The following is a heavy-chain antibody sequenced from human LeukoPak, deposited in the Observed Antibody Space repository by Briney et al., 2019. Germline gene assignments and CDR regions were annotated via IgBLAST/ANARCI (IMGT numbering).Heavy chain of an antibody. V-gene: IGHV1-46*01. D-gene: IGHD6-19*01. CDR2: INPSGGST. Sequence: ASVKVSCKASGYTFTGYYMHWVRQAPGQGLEWMGIINPSGGSTSYAQKFQGRVTMTRDMSTSTVYMELSSLRSEDTAVYYCARDTQWLVPRFDYWGQGTLVTVSS. J-gene: IGHJ4*02. CDR1: GYTFTGYY. CDR3: ARDTQWLVPRFDY.